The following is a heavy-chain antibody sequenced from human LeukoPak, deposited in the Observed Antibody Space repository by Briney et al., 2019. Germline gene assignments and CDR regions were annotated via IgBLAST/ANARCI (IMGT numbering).Heavy chain of an antibody. CDR1: EFVFSDYY. V-gene: IGHV3-11*01. Sequence: GGSLRLSCAASEFVFSDYYMSWVRQAPGKGLEWVSYISSGGDTKYYADPVKGLFTISRDNAKNSLYLQMNNLRAEDTGVYCGAREMGGDYGSGTFFDLWGQGNMVTVSS. D-gene: IGHD3-10*01. CDR3: AREMGGDYGSGTFFDL. J-gene: IGHJ4*02. CDR2: ISSGGDTK.